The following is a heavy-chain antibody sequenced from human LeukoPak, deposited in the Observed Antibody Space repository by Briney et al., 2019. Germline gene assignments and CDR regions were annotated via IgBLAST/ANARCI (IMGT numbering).Heavy chain of an antibody. CDR1: GGSISSGDYY. CDR2: IYDSEST. J-gene: IGHJ4*02. V-gene: IGHV4-30-4*01. Sequence: NPSQTLSPTCTVSGGSISSGDYYWSWIRQPPGKGLEWIGYIYDSESTYYNPSLKSRVTISVDTSKNQFSLKLTSVTAADTAVYYCARVTYSGYDFDYWGQGTLVTVSS. D-gene: IGHD5-12*01. CDR3: ARVTYSGYDFDY.